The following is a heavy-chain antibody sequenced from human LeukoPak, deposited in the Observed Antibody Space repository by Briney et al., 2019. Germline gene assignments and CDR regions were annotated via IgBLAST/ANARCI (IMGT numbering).Heavy chain of an antibody. J-gene: IGHJ5*02. CDR2: ISFNGFS. D-gene: IGHD6-19*01. V-gene: IGHV4-39*01. CDR3: ARHVDDPGIAVAGLHWFDP. CDR1: GGPIRRSHYY. Sequence: SETLSLTCSVSGGPIRRSHYYWGWIRQPPGKGLEWIGSISFNGFSYYNPSLKSRVTMSIDTSKNQFSPHLSSVTAADRALYYCARHVDDPGIAVAGLHWFDPWGRGTLVTVSS.